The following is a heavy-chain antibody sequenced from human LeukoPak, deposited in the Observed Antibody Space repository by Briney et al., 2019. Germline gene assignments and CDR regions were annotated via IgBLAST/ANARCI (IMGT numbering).Heavy chain of an antibody. CDR3: ARHVRSPNEDFWSGYY. CDR1: GFTFSSYSMN. CDR2: FYYSGST. J-gene: IGHJ4*02. D-gene: IGHD3-3*01. V-gene: IGHV4-39*01. Sequence: AGGSLRLSCAASGFTFSSYSMNWVRQAPGKGLEWIGSFYYSGSTYYNPSLKSRVTISVDTSKNQFSLKLGSVSAADTAVYYCARHVRSPNEDFWSGYYWGQGTLVTVSS.